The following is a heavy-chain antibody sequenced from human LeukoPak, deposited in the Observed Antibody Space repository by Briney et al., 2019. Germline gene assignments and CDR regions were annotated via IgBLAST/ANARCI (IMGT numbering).Heavy chain of an antibody. CDR1: GFTFGDYA. J-gene: IGHJ3*02. CDR2: IRSKAYGGTT. Sequence: PGRSLRLSCTASGFTFGDYAMSWVRQAPGQGLEWVGFIRSKAYGGTTEYAASVKGRFTSSRDDSKSIAYLQMNSLKTEDTAVYYCTRDLGYYYDSSGTSDAFDIWGQGTMVTVSS. CDR3: TRDLGYYYDSSGTSDAFDI. V-gene: IGHV3-49*04. D-gene: IGHD3-22*01.